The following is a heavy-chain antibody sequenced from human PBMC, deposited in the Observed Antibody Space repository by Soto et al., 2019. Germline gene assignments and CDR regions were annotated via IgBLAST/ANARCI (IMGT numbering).Heavy chain of an antibody. CDR1: GLTFSSYI. CDR3: ARSFIDSRGDDAFDI. J-gene: IGHJ3*02. Sequence: GGSLRLSCAASGLTFSSYIMNWVRQAPGKGLEWVSSISSSSSYIYYADSVKGRFTISRDNAKKSLYLQMNSLRAEDTAVYYCARSFIDSRGDDAFDIWGQGTMVTVSS. CDR2: ISSSSSYI. V-gene: IGHV3-21*01. D-gene: IGHD3-22*01.